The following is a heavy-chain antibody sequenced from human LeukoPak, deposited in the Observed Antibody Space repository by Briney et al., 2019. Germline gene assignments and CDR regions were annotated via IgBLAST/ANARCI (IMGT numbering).Heavy chain of an antibody. D-gene: IGHD3-22*01. CDR2: PTGSHPST. CDR3: AKDAAIWYYYDSSGSPNAFDI. CDR1: GFTYLHYA. Sequence: GGSLTLTFAATGFTYLHYAMSWAPQATGTGPPSPPPPTGSHPSTYYADSVKGRFTISRDNSKNTLYLQMNSLRAEDTAVYYCAKDAAIWYYYDSSGSPNAFDIWGQGTMVTVSS. J-gene: IGHJ3*02. V-gene: IGHV3-23*01.